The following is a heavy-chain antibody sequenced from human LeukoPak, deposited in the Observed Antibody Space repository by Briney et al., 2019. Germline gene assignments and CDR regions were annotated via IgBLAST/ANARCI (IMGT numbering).Heavy chain of an antibody. V-gene: IGHV4-34*01. CDR3: ARAGKDDSVNWFDP. CDR1: GGSFSGYY. J-gene: IGHJ5*02. D-gene: IGHD3-22*01. CDR2: INHSGST. Sequence: PSETLSLTCAVYGGSFSGYYWSWIRQPPGKGLEWIGEINHSGSTNYNPSLKSRVTISVDTSKNQFSLKLSSVTAADTAVYYCARAGKDDSVNWFDPWGQGTLVTVSS.